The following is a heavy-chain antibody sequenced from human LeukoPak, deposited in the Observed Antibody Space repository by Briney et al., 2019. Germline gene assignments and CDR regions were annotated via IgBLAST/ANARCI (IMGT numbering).Heavy chain of an antibody. J-gene: IGHJ6*04. D-gene: IGHD3-10*01. V-gene: IGHV4-30-2*01. CDR2: IYHSGST. CDR3: ARGKGGVRGVIHYYYYYGMGV. Sequence: SETLSLTCAVSGGSISSGGYSWSWIRQPPGKGLEWIGYIYHSGSTYYNPSLKSRVTISVDRSKDQFSLKLSSVTAADTAVYYCARGKGGVRGVIHYYYYYGMGVWGKGTTVTVSS. CDR1: GGSISSGGYS.